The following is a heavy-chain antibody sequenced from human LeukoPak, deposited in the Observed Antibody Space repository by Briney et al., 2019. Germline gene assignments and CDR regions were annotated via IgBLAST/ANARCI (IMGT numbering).Heavy chain of an antibody. J-gene: IGHJ3*02. CDR2: MNPNSGNT. D-gene: IGHD2-2*02. CDR1: GYTFTSYD. Sequence: ASVKVSCKASGYTFTSYDINWVRQATGQGLEWMGWMNPNSGNTGYAQKFQGRVTMTRNTSISTAYMELSSLRFEDTAVYYCAREVPPPIVVVPAAIYWGNGAFDIWGQGTMVTVSS. V-gene: IGHV1-8*01. CDR3: AREVPPPIVVVPAAIYWGNGAFDI.